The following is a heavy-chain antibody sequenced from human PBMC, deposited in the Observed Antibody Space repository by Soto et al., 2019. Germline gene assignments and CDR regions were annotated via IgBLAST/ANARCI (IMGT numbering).Heavy chain of an antibody. D-gene: IGHD1-26*01. CDR2: IHYSGTT. CDR1: GGSISSGAYY. Sequence: QVQLHESGPGLVKPSQTLSLTCTVSGGSISSGAYYWSWIRQHPGKGLEWIGYIHYSGTTYYNPSLRSRVIISLETSKNQFSLKLSSMTAADTAVYYCARDVGMVNTGSWFDSWGQVTLVTVSS. J-gene: IGHJ5*01. V-gene: IGHV4-31*03. CDR3: ARDVGMVNTGSWFDS.